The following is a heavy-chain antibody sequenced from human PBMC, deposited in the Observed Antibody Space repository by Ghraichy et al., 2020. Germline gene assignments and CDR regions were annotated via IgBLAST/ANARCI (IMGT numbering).Heavy chain of an antibody. CDR2: IYSGGST. CDR3: ARSRDDFFYYYGMDV. D-gene: IGHD3-3*01. CDR1: GFTVSSNY. J-gene: IGHJ6*02. V-gene: IGHV3-53*01. Sequence: GGSLRLSCAASGFTVSSNYMSWVRQAPGKGLEWVSVIYSGGSTYYADSVKGRFTISRDNSKNTLYLQMNSLRAEDTAVYYCARSRDDFFYYYGMDVWGQGTTVTVSS.